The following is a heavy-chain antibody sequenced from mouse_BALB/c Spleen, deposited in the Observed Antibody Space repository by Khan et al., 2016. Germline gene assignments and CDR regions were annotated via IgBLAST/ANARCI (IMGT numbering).Heavy chain of an antibody. CDR1: GFNIKDTY. J-gene: IGHJ3*01. CDR2: IDPANGNT. Sequence: VQLKQPGAELVKPGASVKLSCTTSGFNIKDTYTYWAKQRPEQGLEWTGRIDPANGNTKYDPKFQGKATITAATSSNTAYLQLSSLTSADTAVYYCARGYEAWFAYWGQGTLVTVSA. CDR3: ARGYEAWFAY. V-gene: IGHV14-3*02. D-gene: IGHD2-10*02.